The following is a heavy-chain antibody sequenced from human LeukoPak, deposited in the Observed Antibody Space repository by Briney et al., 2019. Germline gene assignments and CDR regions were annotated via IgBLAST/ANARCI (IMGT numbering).Heavy chain of an antibody. CDR2: ISYDGSNK. J-gene: IGHJ6*02. V-gene: IGHV3-30*14. Sequence: GGPLRLSCAASGFTFSSYAMHWVRQAPGKGLEWVAVISYDGSNKYYADSAKGRFTISRDNSKNTLYLQMNSLRADDTAVYYCARDRRVNYYYGMDVWGQGSTVTVSS. CDR3: ARDRRVNYYYGMDV. CDR1: GFTFSSYA. D-gene: IGHD6-6*01.